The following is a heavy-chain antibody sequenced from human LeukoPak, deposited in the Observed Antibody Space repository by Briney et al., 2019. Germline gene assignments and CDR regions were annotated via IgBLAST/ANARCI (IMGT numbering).Heavy chain of an antibody. CDR3: ARDRCSGGSCYSDWFDP. Sequence: ASVKVSCKASGYTFTSYDINWVRPATGQGLEWMGWMNPNSGNTGYAQKFQGRVTMTRNTSISTAYMELSSLRSEDTAVYYCARDRCSGGSCYSDWFDPWGQGTLVTVSS. D-gene: IGHD2-15*01. V-gene: IGHV1-8*01. CDR1: GYTFTSYD. CDR2: MNPNSGNT. J-gene: IGHJ5*02.